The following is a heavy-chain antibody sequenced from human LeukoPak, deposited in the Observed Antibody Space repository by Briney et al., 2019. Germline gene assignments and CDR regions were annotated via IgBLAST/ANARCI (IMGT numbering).Heavy chain of an antibody. CDR1: GYTFTSYI. V-gene: IGHV1-18*01. CDR3: ARASRMYSSSWPLGNFDY. CDR2: ISTYNGNT. Sequence: ASVKVSCKTSGYTFTSYIISWVRQAPGQGLEWMGCISTYNGNTNYAQRPQGRVTMTTDTSTSTAYMELRSLRSDDTAVYYCARASRMYSSSWPLGNFDYWGQGTLVTVSS. D-gene: IGHD6-13*01. J-gene: IGHJ4*02.